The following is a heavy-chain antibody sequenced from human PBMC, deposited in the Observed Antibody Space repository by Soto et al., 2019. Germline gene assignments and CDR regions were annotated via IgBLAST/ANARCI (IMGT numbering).Heavy chain of an antibody. D-gene: IGHD6-6*01. V-gene: IGHV3-7*01. CDR2: IKQDGSEK. J-gene: IGHJ5*02. Sequence: GGSLRLSCAASGFTFSSYWMSWVRQAPGKGLEWVANIKQDGSEKYYVDSVKGRFTISRDNAKNSLYLQMNSLRAEDTAVYYCARDRGRKMHSSSPGKNWFDPWGQGTLVTVSS. CDR1: GFTFSSYW. CDR3: ARDRGRKMHSSSPGKNWFDP.